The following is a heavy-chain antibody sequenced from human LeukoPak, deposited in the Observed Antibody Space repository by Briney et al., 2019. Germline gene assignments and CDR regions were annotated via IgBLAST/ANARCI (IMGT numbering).Heavy chain of an antibody. J-gene: IGHJ6*02. Sequence: GRSLRLSCAASGFTFDDYAMHWVRHAPGKGLEWVSGISWNSGYIAYADSVKGRFTISRDNAKNSLYLQINSLRAEDTALYYCAEDYYGSGHDYYGMDVWGQGTTVTVSS. CDR2: ISWNSGYI. CDR1: GFTFDDYA. D-gene: IGHD3-10*01. V-gene: IGHV3-9*01. CDR3: AEDYYGSGHDYYGMDV.